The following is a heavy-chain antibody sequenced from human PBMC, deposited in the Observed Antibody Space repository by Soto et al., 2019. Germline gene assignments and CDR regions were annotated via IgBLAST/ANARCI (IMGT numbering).Heavy chain of an antibody. CDR2: THYRSKWYN. CDR1: GATVSSNSAA. CDR3: GRSVRGHVVKYFDY. Sequence: SQTLSLTRAISGATVSSNSAAWNWISTSPSRGVEWLGRTHYRSKWYNDYVVSVKSRITINPDTSKNQFSLQLNSVSAEDTAVYYCGRSVRGHVVKYFDYWGQGTLVTVSS. D-gene: IGHD3-10*01. J-gene: IGHJ4*02. V-gene: IGHV6-1*01.